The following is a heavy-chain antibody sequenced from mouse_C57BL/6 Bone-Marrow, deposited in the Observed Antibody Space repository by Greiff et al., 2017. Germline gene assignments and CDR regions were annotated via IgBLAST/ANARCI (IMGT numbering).Heavy chain of an antibody. CDR3: ARDSTTVVDKGFDY. CDR1: GYAFSSYW. Sequence: QVQLKESGAELVKPGASVKISCKASGYAFSSYWMNWVKQRPGKGLEWIGQIYPGDGDTNYNGKFKGKATLTADKSSSTAYMQRSSLTSEDSEVYFCARDSTTVVDKGFDYWGQGTTLTVSS. V-gene: IGHV1-80*01. D-gene: IGHD1-1*01. CDR2: IYPGDGDT. J-gene: IGHJ2*01.